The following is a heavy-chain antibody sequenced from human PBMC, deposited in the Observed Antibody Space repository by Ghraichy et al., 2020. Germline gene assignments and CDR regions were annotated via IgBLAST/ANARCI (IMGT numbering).Heavy chain of an antibody. J-gene: IGHJ3*02. CDR3: AREIGSSWTDAFDI. V-gene: IGHV3-48*03. D-gene: IGHD6-13*01. CDR2: ISSSGSTI. CDR1: GFTFSSYE. Sequence: GGSLRLSCAASGFTFSSYEMNWVRQAPGKGLEWVSYISSSGSTIYYADSVKGRFTISRDNAKNSLYQQMNSLRAEDTAVYYCAREIGSSWTDAFDIWGQGTMVTVSS.